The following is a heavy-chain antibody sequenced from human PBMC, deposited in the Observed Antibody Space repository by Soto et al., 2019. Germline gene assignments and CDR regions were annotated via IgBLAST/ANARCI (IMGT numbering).Heavy chain of an antibody. CDR1: GFTFNNYG. V-gene: IGHV3-33*01. J-gene: IGHJ6*02. CDR3: ARRHISPPPRGAASARGAMEV. Sequence: QVQLVESGGGVVQPGRSLRLSCAASGFTFNNYGIHWVRQAPGKGLEWVAVIWNDGNGYYYANSVKGRFTISRDNSKNTLYLQMSSLRAEDTAVYYCARRHISPPPRGAASARGAMEVWGQGTTVTVSS. CDR2: IWNDGNGY. D-gene: IGHD6-13*01.